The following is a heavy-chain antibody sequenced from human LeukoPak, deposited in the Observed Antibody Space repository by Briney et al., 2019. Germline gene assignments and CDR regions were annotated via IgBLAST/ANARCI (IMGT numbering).Heavy chain of an antibody. CDR2: ISYDGSNK. Sequence: GGSLRLSCAASGFTFSSYATHWVRQAPGKGLEWVAVISYDGSNKYYADSVKGRFTISRDNSKNTLYLQMNSLRAEDTAVYYCARDSPHRFLEWLFDYWGQGTLVTVSS. CDR1: GFTFSSYA. CDR3: ARDSPHRFLEWLFDY. J-gene: IGHJ4*02. D-gene: IGHD3-3*01. V-gene: IGHV3-30*04.